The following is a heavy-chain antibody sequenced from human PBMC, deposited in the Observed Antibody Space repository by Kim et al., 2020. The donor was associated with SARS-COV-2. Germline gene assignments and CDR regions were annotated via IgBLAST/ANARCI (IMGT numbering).Heavy chain of an antibody. CDR2: ISYDGSNK. J-gene: IGHJ4*02. V-gene: IGHV3-30*04. CDR1: GFTFSSYA. D-gene: IGHD3-10*01. Sequence: GGSLRLSCVASGFTFSSYAMHWVRQAPGKGLEWVAVISYDGSNKYYADSVKGRFTISRDNSKNTLYLQMNSLRAEDTAVYYCARALGGYYYGSGRNWGQGTLVTVSS. CDR3: ARALGGYYYGSGRN.